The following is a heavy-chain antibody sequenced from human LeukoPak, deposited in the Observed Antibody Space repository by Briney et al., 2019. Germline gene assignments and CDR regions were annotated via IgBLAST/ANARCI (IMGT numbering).Heavy chain of an antibody. J-gene: IGHJ4*02. CDR3: ARRGLAARPSGFDY. CDR2: TNPSGGST. V-gene: IGHV1-46*01. D-gene: IGHD6-6*01. CDR1: GYTFTSYY. Sequence: GASVKVSCKASGYTFTSYYMHWVRQAPGQGLEWMGITNPSGGSTSYAQKFQGRVTMTRDTSTNTVYLELSSLGSEDTAVYYCARRGLAARPSGFDYWGQGTLVTVSS.